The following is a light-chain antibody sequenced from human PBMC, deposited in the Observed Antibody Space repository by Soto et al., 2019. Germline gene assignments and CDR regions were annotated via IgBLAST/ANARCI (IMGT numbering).Light chain of an antibody. Sequence: QSVLTQPPSASGTPGQRVTISCSGSGSNIGSDTVNWYQQFPGTAPNLLLYSDNQRPSGVPDRFSGSRSGTSASLAIRGLQSEDEAIYYCATGAVFGGGTKLTVL. CDR3: ATGAV. V-gene: IGLV1-44*01. CDR1: GSNIGSDT. CDR2: SDN. J-gene: IGLJ3*02.